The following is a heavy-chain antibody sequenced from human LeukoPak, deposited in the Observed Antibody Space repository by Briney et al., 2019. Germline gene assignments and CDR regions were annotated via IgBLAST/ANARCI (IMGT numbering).Heavy chain of an antibody. CDR2: LYHSGST. J-gene: IGHJ4*02. CDR3: ARHGGRYYMDLDF. CDR1: GGSITNNNYY. D-gene: IGHD1-26*01. Sequence: SETLSLTCTVSGGSITNNNYYWDWIRQPPGKGLEWIGDLYHSGSTHYNPSLKSRVTLSVDTSKNQFSLKLNSVTAADTAVYYCARHGGRYYMDLDFWGQGILVTVSS. V-gene: IGHV4-39*01.